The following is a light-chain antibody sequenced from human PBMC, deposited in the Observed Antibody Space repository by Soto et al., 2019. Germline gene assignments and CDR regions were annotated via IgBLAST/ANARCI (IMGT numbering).Light chain of an antibody. J-gene: IGKJ2*01. CDR1: QDIRSF. Sequence: AIRMTQSPSSLSASAGDRVTITCRASQDIRSFLAWYQQKPGKAPMLLIYAASTLQSGVPSRFSGSASGTDFTLTISRLQSEDFGTYYCQQYYLYPPTFGQGTKVDIK. CDR2: AAS. V-gene: IGKV1-8*01. CDR3: QQYYLYPPT.